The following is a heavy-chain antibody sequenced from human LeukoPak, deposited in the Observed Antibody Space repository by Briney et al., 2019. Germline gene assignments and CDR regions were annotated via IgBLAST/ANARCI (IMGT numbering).Heavy chain of an antibody. J-gene: IGHJ6*02. Sequence: ASVKVSCKASGYTFTSYGISWVRQAPGQGLEWMGWISAYNGNTNYAQKLQGRVTMTTDTSTSTAYMELRSLRSDDTAVYYCARVPLDYDILTGYYTHLYYYGMDVWGQGTMVTVSS. CDR2: ISAYNGNT. CDR3: ARVPLDYDILTGYYTHLYYYGMDV. CDR1: GYTFTSYG. V-gene: IGHV1-18*01. D-gene: IGHD3-9*01.